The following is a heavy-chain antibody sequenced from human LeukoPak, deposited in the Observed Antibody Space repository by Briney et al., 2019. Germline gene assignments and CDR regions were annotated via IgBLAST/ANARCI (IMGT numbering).Heavy chain of an antibody. CDR3: APTPDTVAT. D-gene: IGHD5-12*01. J-gene: IGHJ4*02. Sequence: GGSLRLSCAASGFTFTTYTMNWVRQAPGRGPEWVSCITSGSSNIYYADSVMGRFTISRDNAKNSLYLQMNGLRADDTAVYYCAPTPDTVATWGQGTLVTVSS. CDR2: ITSGSSNI. V-gene: IGHV3-21*01. CDR1: GFTFTTYT.